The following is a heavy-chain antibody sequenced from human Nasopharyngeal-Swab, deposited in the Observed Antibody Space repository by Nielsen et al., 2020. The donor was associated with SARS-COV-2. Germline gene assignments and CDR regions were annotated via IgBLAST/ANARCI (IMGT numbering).Heavy chain of an antibody. V-gene: IGHV3-74*01. CDR1: GFTISRYW. D-gene: IGHD5-24*01. Sequence: GGSLRLYCAASGFTISRYWMLWVRHAPGKGLVWVSRLHSDGSGTTYADSVRGRFTISRDNAKNTLYLQMNSLRAEDTAVYYCARGGDGYSMDYWGQGTLVTVSS. CDR3: ARGGDGYSMDY. CDR2: LHSDGSGT. J-gene: IGHJ4*02.